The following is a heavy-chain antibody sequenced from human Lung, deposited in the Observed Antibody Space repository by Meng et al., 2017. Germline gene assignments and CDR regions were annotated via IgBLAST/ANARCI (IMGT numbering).Heavy chain of an antibody. Sequence: EVQLVESGGGLVPLGGSLRLSCSASGFTFTDPWMHWVRQGPGKGLVWVSRINRDGTKPTYADSVKGRFTISRDNAKNTLYLQMNNLRAEDTAFYYCTNDRLNHWGQGALVTVSS. D-gene: IGHD1-1*01. CDR1: GFTFTDPW. J-gene: IGHJ1*01. CDR3: TNDRLNH. CDR2: INRDGTKP. V-gene: IGHV3-74*01.